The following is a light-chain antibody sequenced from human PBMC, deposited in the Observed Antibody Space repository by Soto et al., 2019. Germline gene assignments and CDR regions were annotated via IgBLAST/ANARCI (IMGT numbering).Light chain of an antibody. Sequence: EIVLTQSPGTLSLSRGERATLSCRASQSVGNNFLSWYQQRPGQAPRLLIYNAFNRAAGISDRFSGSGSGTDFTLTISRLEPEDFAVYYCHQHAYSPLTFGQGTRLDIK. CDR1: QSVGNNF. CDR3: HQHAYSPLT. V-gene: IGKV3-20*01. J-gene: IGKJ5*01. CDR2: NAF.